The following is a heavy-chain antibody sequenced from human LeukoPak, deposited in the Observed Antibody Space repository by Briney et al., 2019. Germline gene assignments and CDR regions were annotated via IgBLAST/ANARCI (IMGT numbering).Heavy chain of an antibody. D-gene: IGHD6-25*01. CDR1: GGFISSYY. CDR2: IYYSGST. V-gene: IGHV4-59*08. J-gene: IGHJ2*01. Sequence: SETLSLTCTVSGGFISSYYWSWIRQPPGKGLEWIGYIYYSGSTNYNPSLKSRVTISVDTSKNQFSLKLSSVTAADTAVYYCARQGGGFWYFDLWGRGTLVTVSS. CDR3: ARQGGGFWYFDL.